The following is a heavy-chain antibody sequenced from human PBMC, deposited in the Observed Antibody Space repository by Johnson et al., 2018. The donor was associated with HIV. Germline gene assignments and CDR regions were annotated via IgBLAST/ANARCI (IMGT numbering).Heavy chain of an antibody. CDR1: GFTFSSYA. Sequence: QVQLVESGGGVVQPGRSLRLSCAASGFTFSSYAMHWVRQAPGKGLEWVAVISYDGSNKYYADSVKGRFTISRDNSKNTLYLQMNSLRAEDTAVYYCARPRTRYNWNFSGDAFD. D-gene: IGHD1-7*01. J-gene: IGHJ3*02. CDR3: ARPRTRYNWNFSGDAFD. CDR2: ISYDGSNK. V-gene: IGHV3-30*04.